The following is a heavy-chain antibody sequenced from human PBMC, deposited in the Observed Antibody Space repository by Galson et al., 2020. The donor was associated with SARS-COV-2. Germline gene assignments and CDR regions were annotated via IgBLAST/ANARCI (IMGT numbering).Heavy chain of an antibody. J-gene: IGHJ1*01. CDR2: MFYGGST. CDR3: ARGVVGAITTAYYQH. Sequence: SETLSLTCTVSGDSITSNSYYWGWIRQPPGKGLEWIGSMFYGGSTYYNPSLKSRVTISVDTSNNQFSLRLSSATAADTAVYYCARGVVGAITTAYYQHWGQGTLVTVSS. V-gene: IGHV4-39*07. D-gene: IGHD1-26*01. CDR1: GDSITSNSYY.